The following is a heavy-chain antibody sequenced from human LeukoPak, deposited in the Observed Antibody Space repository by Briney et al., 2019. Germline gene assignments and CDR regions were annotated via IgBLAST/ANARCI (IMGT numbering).Heavy chain of an antibody. CDR2: IYSGGST. D-gene: IGHD3-22*01. V-gene: IGHV3-53*01. J-gene: IGHJ4*02. CDR1: GFTVCSKH. CDR3: ARNTYYYDSSGYYYFGY. Sequence: GVSLRLSCAASGFTVCSKHMRWLPQAPGKGLEGVLVIYSGGSTYYANFVEGRFTISRENSKNTLYLQMNSLRAEDTAVYYCARNTYYYDSSGYYYFGYWDQGTLVTVSS.